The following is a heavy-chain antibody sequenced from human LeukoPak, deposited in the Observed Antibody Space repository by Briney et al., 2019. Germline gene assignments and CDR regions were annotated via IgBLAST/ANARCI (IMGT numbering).Heavy chain of an antibody. Sequence: GGSLRLSCAASGVTFSSYAMSWGRQAPGEGVEWGSAISGSGGSTSYAGSVKGRFTISRDNANNTLYPQMNSPRADDTAVDYCAKGVEYYDILFDYWGQGTLVTASS. J-gene: IGHJ4*02. CDR3: AKGVEYYDILFDY. CDR1: GVTFSSYA. D-gene: IGHD3-9*01. CDR2: ISGSGGST. V-gene: IGHV3-23*01.